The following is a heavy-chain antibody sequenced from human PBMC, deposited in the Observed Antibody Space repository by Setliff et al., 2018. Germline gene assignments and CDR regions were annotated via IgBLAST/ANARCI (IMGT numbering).Heavy chain of an antibody. Sequence: SETLSLTCTVSGGSISSYYWSWIRQPPGKGLEWIGYIYYSGSTNYNPSLKSRVTISVDTSKNQFSLKLNSVTATDTAVYYCARDLGHGGDSDYWGQGILVTVSS. CDR1: GGSISSYY. CDR3: ARDLGHGGDSDY. V-gene: IGHV4-59*12. D-gene: IGHD2-21*02. J-gene: IGHJ4*02. CDR2: IYYSGST.